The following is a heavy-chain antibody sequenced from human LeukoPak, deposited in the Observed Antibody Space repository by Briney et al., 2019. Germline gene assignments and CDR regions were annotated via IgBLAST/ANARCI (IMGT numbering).Heavy chain of an antibody. J-gene: IGHJ4*02. CDR3: AKVSAAEYYFDY. CDR1: GFTFSSYA. Sequence: GGSLRLSCAASGFTFSSYAMSWVRQAPGKGLEWVSAISGSGGSTYYADSVKGRFTISRDNSKNTLYLQMNGLRAEDTAVYYCAKVSAAEYYFDYWGQGTLVTVSS. V-gene: IGHV3-23*01. D-gene: IGHD2-2*01. CDR2: ISGSGGST.